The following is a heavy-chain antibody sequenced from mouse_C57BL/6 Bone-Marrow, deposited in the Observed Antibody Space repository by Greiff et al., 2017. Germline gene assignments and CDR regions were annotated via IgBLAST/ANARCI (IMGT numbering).Heavy chain of an antibody. V-gene: IGHV1-20*01. CDR3: ARSGITTVVASYYFDY. D-gene: IGHD1-1*01. CDR2: INPYNGDT. Sequence: EVQLQQSGPELVKPGASVKISCKASGYSFTGYFMNWVMQSHGKSLEWIGRINPYNGDTFYNQKFKGKATLTVDKSSSTAHMELRSLTSEDSAVYYCARSGITTVVASYYFDYWGQGTTLTVSA. CDR1: GYSFTGYF. J-gene: IGHJ2*01.